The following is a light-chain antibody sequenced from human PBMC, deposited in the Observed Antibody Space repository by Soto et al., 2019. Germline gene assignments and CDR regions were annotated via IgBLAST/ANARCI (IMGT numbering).Light chain of an antibody. CDR3: QKYNSAPLS. Sequence: DIQMTQSPSSLSASVGDRVTITCRASQGIINYLAWYPQKPGKAPKLLIYAASTLQSGVTSRFSGSGSGTDFTLTISGLQPEDVATYYCQKYNSAPLSFGGGTKVDIK. J-gene: IGKJ4*01. V-gene: IGKV1-27*01. CDR2: AAS. CDR1: QGIINY.